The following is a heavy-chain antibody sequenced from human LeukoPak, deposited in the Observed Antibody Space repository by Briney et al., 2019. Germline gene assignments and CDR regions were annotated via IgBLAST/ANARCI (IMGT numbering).Heavy chain of an antibody. CDR1: GFTFSTYS. D-gene: IGHD4-23*01. V-gene: IGHV3-21*01. Sequence: SGGSLRLSCAASGFTFSTYSMNWVRQAPGRGLEWVASISSVGSYIYYADSVKGRFTISRDNAKNSLYLQMNSLRAEDTAVYYCARDPYYGSDSRYYYYFGMDVWGQGTTVTVSS. CDR2: ISSVGSYI. J-gene: IGHJ6*02. CDR3: ARDPYYGSDSRYYYYFGMDV.